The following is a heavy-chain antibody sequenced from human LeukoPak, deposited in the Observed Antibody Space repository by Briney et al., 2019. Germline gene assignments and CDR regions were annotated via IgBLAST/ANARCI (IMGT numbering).Heavy chain of an antibody. CDR1: GGSISSYY. CDR3: ARHYGVHDAFDI. CDR2: IYYSGST. Sequence: SETLSLTCTVSGGSISSYYWSWIRQPPGKGLEWIGYIYYSGSTNYNPSLKSRVTISVDTSKNQFSLKLSSVTAADTAVYYCARHYGVHDAFDIWGQGTMVTVSS. J-gene: IGHJ3*02. D-gene: IGHD4-17*01. V-gene: IGHV4-59*08.